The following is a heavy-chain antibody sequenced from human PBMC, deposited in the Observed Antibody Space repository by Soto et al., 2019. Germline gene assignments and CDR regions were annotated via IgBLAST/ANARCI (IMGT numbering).Heavy chain of an antibody. J-gene: IGHJ4*02. CDR1: GGTFRSYT. V-gene: IGHV1-69*08. Sequence: QVQLVQSGAEVKKPGSSVKVSCKASGGTFRSYTISWVRQAPGQGLEWMGRIIPILGIANYAQKFQGRVTLTADKSTSPAYMELSSLRSEDTAVYYCARDRDYIWGSYRYNSFDYWGQGTLVTVSS. CDR2: IIPILGIA. CDR3: ARDRDYIWGSYRYNSFDY. D-gene: IGHD3-16*02.